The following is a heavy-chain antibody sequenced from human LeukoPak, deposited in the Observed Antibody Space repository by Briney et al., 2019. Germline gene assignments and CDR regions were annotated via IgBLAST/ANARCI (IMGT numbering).Heavy chain of an antibody. CDR1: GFTFSSYS. CDR2: ISSRSSYI. V-gene: IGHV3-21*01. CDR3: ARADMGIVGVPDAFDI. Sequence: GGSLRLSCAASGFTFSSYSMNWVRQAPGKGLEWVSSISSRSSYIYYADSVKGRFTISRDNAKNSLYLQMNSLRAEDTAVYYCARADMGIVGVPDAFDIWGQGTMVTVSS. J-gene: IGHJ3*02. D-gene: IGHD1-26*01.